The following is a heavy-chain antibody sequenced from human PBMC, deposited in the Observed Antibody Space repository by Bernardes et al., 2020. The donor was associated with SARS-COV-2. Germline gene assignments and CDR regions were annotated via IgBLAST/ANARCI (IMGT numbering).Heavy chain of an antibody. D-gene: IGHD6-13*01. V-gene: IGHV4-59*11. J-gene: IGHJ4*02. CDR3: ARYSTSWYYYFDH. CDR2: THYSGTT. CDR1: GGSIRGHY. Sequence: SETLSLTCTVSGGSIRGHYWSWIRQPPGKGLEWIGYTHYSGTTKYNPSLKSRVTISVDTSKNQFSLKLSSVTAADTAVYYCARYSTSWYYYFDHWGQGTLVTVSS.